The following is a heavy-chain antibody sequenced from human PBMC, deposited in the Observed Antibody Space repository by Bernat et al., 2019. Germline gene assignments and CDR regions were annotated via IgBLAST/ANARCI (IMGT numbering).Heavy chain of an antibody. CDR2: MWYDGSNK. CDR3: ARSGGSNWYSDY. J-gene: IGHJ4*02. V-gene: IGHV3-33*01. CDR1: GFTFSTYG. Sequence: QVQLVESGGGVVQPGMSLRLSCAASGFTFSTYGMHWVRQAPGKGLEWVAVMWYDGSNKYYADSVKGRVTISRDNSKNTLYLQMNSLRAEDTAVYYCARSGGSNWYSDYWGQGTLVTVSS. D-gene: IGHD6-13*01.